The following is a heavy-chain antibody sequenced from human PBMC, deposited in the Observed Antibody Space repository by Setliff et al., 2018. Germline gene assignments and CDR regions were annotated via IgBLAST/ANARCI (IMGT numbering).Heavy chain of an antibody. CDR2: ITGSAART. CDR3: ARDGGEY. J-gene: IGHJ4*02. Sequence: LRLSCVVSGFTFSSYAMSWVRQAPGKGLEWVSTITGSAARTYYADSVKGRFTISRDNSKSILYLQMNSLRAEDTAVYYCARDGGEYWGQGTLVTVSS. V-gene: IGHV3-23*01. CDR1: GFTFSSYA. D-gene: IGHD3-16*01.